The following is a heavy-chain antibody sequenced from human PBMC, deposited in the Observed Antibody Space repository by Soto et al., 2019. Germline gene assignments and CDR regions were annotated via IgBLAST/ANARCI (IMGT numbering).Heavy chain of an antibody. J-gene: IGHJ4*02. Sequence: SQTLSLTCAISGDSVSSNSATWNWIRQSPSRGLEWLGRTYYRSRWYNDYAVSVKSRISINPDTSKNHFSLQLNSVTPEDTAVYYCARDLPLAAVTFDYWGQGTLVTVSS. V-gene: IGHV6-1*01. CDR3: ARDLPLAAVTFDY. CDR1: GDSVSSNSAT. D-gene: IGHD6-13*01. CDR2: TYYRSRWYN.